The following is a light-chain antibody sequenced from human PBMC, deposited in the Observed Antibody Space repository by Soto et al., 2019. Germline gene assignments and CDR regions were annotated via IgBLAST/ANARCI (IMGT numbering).Light chain of an antibody. Sequence: DIQMTQSPSSLSASVGDRVIISCRASQSITRFLNWYQQKPGKAPKLLIYAASTLQSGVPSRFSGSGSETEFTLTISGLQPGDSATYYCQQYNSYSPTFGQGTKVDIK. CDR1: QSITRF. V-gene: IGKV1-9*01. CDR2: AAS. CDR3: QQYNSYSPT. J-gene: IGKJ1*01.